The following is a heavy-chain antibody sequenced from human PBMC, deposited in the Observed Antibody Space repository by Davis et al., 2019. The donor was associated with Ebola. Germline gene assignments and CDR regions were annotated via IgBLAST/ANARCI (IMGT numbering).Heavy chain of an antibody. CDR2: ISGSGGST. V-gene: IGHV3-23*01. D-gene: IGHD2-15*01. J-gene: IGHJ4*02. CDR1: GFTFSSYA. Sequence: GESLKISCAASGFTFSSYAMSWVRQAPGKGLEWVSAISGSGGSTYYADSVKGRFTISRDNSKNTLYLQMNSLRAEDTAVYYCAKDCSGGSCYFLYWGQGTLVTVSS. CDR3: AKDCSGGSCYFLY.